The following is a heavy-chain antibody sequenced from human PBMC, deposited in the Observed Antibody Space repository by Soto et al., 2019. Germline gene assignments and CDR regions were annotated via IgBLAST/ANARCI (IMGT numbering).Heavy chain of an antibody. CDR3: AIVVGALGHWFDP. CDR2: ISAYNGNT. CDR1: GYNFNSYT. D-gene: IGHD1-26*01. V-gene: IGHV1-18*01. Sequence: QVQLLQSGAEVKKPGASVKVSCKASGYNFNSYTISWVRQAPGQGLEWMGRISAYNGNTNYAQKLQGRVTMTTDTSTSTAYMELRSLRSDDTAVYHCAIVVGALGHWFDPWGQGTLVTVSS. J-gene: IGHJ5*02.